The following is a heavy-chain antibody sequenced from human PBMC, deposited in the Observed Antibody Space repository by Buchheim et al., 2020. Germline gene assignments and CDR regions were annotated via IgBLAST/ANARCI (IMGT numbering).Heavy chain of an antibody. CDR3: ARDRSGSYPEYYFDY. D-gene: IGHD1-26*01. CDR1: GGTFSSYT. Sequence: QVQLVQSGAEVKKPGSSVKVSCKASGGTFSSYTISWVRQAPGQGLEWMGRIIPILGIANYAQKFQGRVTITAAKSTSTAYMELSSLRSEDTAVYYCARDRSGSYPEYYFDYWGQGTL. CDR2: IIPILGIA. V-gene: IGHV1-69*08. J-gene: IGHJ4*02.